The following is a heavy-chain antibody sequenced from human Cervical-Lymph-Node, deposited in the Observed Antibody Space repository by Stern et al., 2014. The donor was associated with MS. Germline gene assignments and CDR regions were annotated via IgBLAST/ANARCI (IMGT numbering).Heavy chain of an antibody. CDR1: GYTFTSSG. V-gene: IGHV1-18*01. CDR3: ARDIVGAALSWFDP. J-gene: IGHJ5*02. Sequence: VQLVQSGAEVKKPGASVKVSCKASGYTFTSSGISWVRQAPGQGLEWMGMISDYNGNTNYAQKLQGRVTMTTDTSTSTAYMELRSVRSDDTAVYYCARDIVGAALSWFDPWGQGTLVTVSS. CDR2: ISDYNGNT. D-gene: IGHD1-26*01.